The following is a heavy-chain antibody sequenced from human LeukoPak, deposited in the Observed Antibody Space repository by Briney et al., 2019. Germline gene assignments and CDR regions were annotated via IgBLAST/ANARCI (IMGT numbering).Heavy chain of an antibody. CDR1: GFSFDDYT. D-gene: IGHD6-19*01. Sequence: GGSLRLSCAASGFSFDDYTIHWVRHAPGKGLEWVSLISWDGGNTYYADSVKGRFTVSKDNSKNSVYLQMNSLRTEDTALYYCAKDASGWYEYFDYWGQGTLVTVSS. J-gene: IGHJ4*02. V-gene: IGHV3-43*01. CDR3: AKDASGWYEYFDY. CDR2: ISWDGGNT.